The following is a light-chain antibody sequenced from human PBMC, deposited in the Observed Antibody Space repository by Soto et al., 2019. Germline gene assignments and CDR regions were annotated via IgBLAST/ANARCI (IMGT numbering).Light chain of an antibody. Sequence: QSALTQPRSVSGSPGQSVTISCTGTSSDVGGYNYVSWYQQHPGKAPKLMIYDVSKRPSVVPDRFSGSKSGNTASLTISGLQAEDEADYYCCSYAGSYTRYVFGTGTKLTVL. CDR3: CSYAGSYTRYV. CDR2: DVS. J-gene: IGLJ1*01. V-gene: IGLV2-11*01. CDR1: SSDVGGYNY.